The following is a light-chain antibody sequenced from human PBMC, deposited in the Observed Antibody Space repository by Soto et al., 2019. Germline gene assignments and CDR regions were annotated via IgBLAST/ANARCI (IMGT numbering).Light chain of an antibody. CDR1: QSVSSY. J-gene: IGKJ3*01. CDR2: DAS. CDR3: QQRNFWPLT. V-gene: IGKV3-11*01. Sequence: EIVLTQSPATLSLSPGERATLSCRASQSVSSYLAWYQQKPGQAPRLLIYDASNRATGIPARFSGSGSGTDFTLTIDSLEPEDFAVYYCQQRNFWPLTFGPGTRVEIK.